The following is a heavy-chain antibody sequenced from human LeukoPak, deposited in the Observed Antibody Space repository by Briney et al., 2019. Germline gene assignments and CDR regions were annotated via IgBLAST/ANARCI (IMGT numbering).Heavy chain of an antibody. D-gene: IGHD3-3*01. V-gene: IGHV3-23*01. CDR1: GFTFSSYA. CDR2: ISGSGGST. CDR3: ARVRRFLEWLSARDYYYYMDV. J-gene: IGHJ6*03. Sequence: GGSLRLSCAASGFTFSSYAMSWVRQAPGKGLEWVSAISGSGGSTYYADSVKGWFTISRDNSKNTLYLQMNSLRAEDTAVYYCARVRRFLEWLSARDYYYYMDVWGKGTTVTVSS.